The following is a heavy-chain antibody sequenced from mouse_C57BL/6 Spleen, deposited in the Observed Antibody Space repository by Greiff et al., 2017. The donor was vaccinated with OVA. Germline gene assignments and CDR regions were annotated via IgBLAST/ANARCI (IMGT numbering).Heavy chain of an antibody. CDR2: INPNNGGT. D-gene: IGHD3-3*01. Sequence: VQLQQSGPELVKPGASVKIPCKASGYTFTDYNMDWVKQSHGKSLEWIGDINPNNGGTIYNQKFKGKATLTVDKSSSTAYMELRSLTSEDTAVYYCARGWDWYFDVWGTGTTVTVSS. J-gene: IGHJ1*03. CDR3: ARGWDWYFDV. CDR1: GYTFTDYN. V-gene: IGHV1-18*01.